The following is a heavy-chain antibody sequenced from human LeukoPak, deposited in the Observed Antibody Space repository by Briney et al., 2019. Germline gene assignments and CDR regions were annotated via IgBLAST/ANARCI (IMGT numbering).Heavy chain of an antibody. CDR3: ARSITSSWYGDFQH. Sequence: SETLSLTCTVSGGSMSGYFWSWIRQPPGKGLEWIGYIYYSGSTNYNPSLKSRVTISVDTSKNQFSLKLSSVTAADTAVYYCARSITSSWYGDFQHWGQGTLVTVPS. CDR1: GGSMSGYF. CDR2: IYYSGST. V-gene: IGHV4-59*01. D-gene: IGHD6-13*01. J-gene: IGHJ1*01.